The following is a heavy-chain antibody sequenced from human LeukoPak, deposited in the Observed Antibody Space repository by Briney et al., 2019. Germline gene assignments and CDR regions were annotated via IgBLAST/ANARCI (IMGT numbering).Heavy chain of an antibody. V-gene: IGHV1-46*01. CDR3: ALRRVSIVVVVVEDDY. CDR1: GYTFTSYY. D-gene: IGHD2-15*01. J-gene: IGHJ4*02. CDR2: INPSGGST. Sequence: GASVKVSCKASGYTFTSYYMHWVRQAPGQGLEWMGIINPSGGSTSYAQKFQGRVTMTRDMSTSTVYMELSSLRSDDTAVYYCALRRVSIVVVVVEDDYWGQGTLVTVSS.